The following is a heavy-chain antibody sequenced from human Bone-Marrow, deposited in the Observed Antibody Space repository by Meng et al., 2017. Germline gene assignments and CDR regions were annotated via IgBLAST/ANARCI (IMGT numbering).Heavy chain of an antibody. CDR1: GFTFSSYG. J-gene: IGHJ4*02. V-gene: IGHV3-33*01. CDR3: ARDDWGPIGY. CDR2: IWYDGSNK. D-gene: IGHD7-27*01. Sequence: QVQLGGSGGGVVQPGRSLGPSLAASGFTFSSYGMHWVRQAPGKGLEWVAVIWYDGSNKYYADSVKGRFTISRDNSKNTLYLQMNSLRAEDTAVYYCARDDWGPIGYWGQGTLVTVSS.